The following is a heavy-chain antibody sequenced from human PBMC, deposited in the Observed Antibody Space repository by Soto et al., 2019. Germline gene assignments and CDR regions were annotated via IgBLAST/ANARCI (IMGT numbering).Heavy chain of an antibody. CDR2: IIPISGTT. CDR1: GDVFRSYG. V-gene: IGHV1-69*13. Sequence: SVKVSCKASGDVFRSYGINWVRQAPGQGLEWMGGIIPISGTTNYAQKFQGRVAITADEPTDTVYMELSRLRSEDTAVYFCARVRCFNGLCHTADYGMDVWGQGTTVTVS. D-gene: IGHD2-8*01. J-gene: IGHJ6*02. CDR3: ARVRCFNGLCHTADYGMDV.